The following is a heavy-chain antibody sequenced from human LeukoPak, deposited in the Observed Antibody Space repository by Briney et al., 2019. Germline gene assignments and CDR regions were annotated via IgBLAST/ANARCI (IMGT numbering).Heavy chain of an antibody. J-gene: IGHJ5*02. CDR2: IYYSGST. D-gene: IGHD3-3*01. CDR3: ARGTTIFGVPS. V-gene: IGHV4-31*11. CDR1: GGSISSGGYY. Sequence: SETLSLTCVVSGGSISSGGYYWSWIRQHQGKGLEWIGYIYYSGSTYYNPSLKSRVTISVDTSKNQFSLKLSSVTAADTAVYYCARGTTIFGVPSWGQGTLVTVSS.